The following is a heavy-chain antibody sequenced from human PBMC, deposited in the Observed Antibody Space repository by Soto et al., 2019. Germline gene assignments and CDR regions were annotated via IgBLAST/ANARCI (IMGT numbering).Heavy chain of an antibody. Sequence: EVQLLESGGGLVQPGGSLRLSCAASGFTFSSYGMSWVRQAPGKGLEWVSAISGSGGSTYYADSVKGRFAISRDNSKNTLYLQMNSIRAEDTAVYYCAKALAAAGTFDYWGRRSLVTVSS. J-gene: IGHJ4*02. CDR3: AKALAAAGTFDY. V-gene: IGHV3-23*01. CDR2: ISGSGGST. CDR1: GFTFSSYG. D-gene: IGHD6-13*01.